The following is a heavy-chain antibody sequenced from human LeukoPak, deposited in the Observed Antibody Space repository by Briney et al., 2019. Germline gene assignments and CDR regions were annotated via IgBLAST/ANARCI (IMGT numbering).Heavy chain of an antibody. CDR2: TNWNGDTT. V-gene: IGHV3-20*04. CDR3: ARQTRGYAYYFDY. J-gene: IGHJ4*02. Sequence: GGSLRLSCAASGFPFQDSGLSWVRQAPGKGLEWISGTNWNGDTTVYADSVKGRFTISRDNAKNSLYLQMNSLRADDTAFYYCARQTRGYAYYFDYWGQGTLVTVSS. D-gene: IGHD2-2*01. CDR1: GFPFQDSG.